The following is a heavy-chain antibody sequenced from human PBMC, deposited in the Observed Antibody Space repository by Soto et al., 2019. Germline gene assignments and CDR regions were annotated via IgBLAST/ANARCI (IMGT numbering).Heavy chain of an antibody. CDR1: GFTFKSYG. V-gene: IGHV3-30*18. CDR3: AKEGLYKTLDY. Sequence: QVQLVESGGGVVQPGRSRRLSCAASGFTFKSYGMHWVRQAPGKGLEWVAVISYDGNNKYYADSVKGRFTISRDIPKNTLYLQLNSLRAEDTAVYYCAKEGLYKTLDYWGQGTLVTVSS. CDR2: ISYDGNNK. J-gene: IGHJ4*02. D-gene: IGHD1-1*01.